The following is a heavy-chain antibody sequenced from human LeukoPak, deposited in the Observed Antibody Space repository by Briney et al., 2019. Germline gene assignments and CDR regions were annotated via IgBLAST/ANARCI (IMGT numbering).Heavy chain of an antibody. CDR3: ARTVARDRITMIVVVTPEDAFDI. Sequence: SETLSLTCTVSGGSISSCNYYWGWIRQPPGKGLEWIGSISYSGGTYYNPSLKSRVTISLDTSKNQFSLKLSSVTAADTAVYYCARTVARDRITMIVVVTPEDAFDIWGQGTMVTVSS. J-gene: IGHJ3*02. V-gene: IGHV4-39*07. D-gene: IGHD3-22*01. CDR1: GGSISSCNYY. CDR2: ISYSGGT.